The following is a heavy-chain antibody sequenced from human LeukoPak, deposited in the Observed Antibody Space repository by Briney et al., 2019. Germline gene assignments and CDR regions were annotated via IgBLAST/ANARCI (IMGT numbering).Heavy chain of an antibody. CDR3: ARSTEWFADY. Sequence: EGSLRLSCAASGFDFSVYSMNWVRQAPGEGLEWISYITSGRNTIYYADSVRGRFTISRDNAKKSVYLELSNLRADDTAMYYCARSTEWFADYWGQGTLVTVSS. J-gene: IGHJ4*02. CDR2: ITSGRNTI. D-gene: IGHD3-3*01. CDR1: GFDFSVYS. V-gene: IGHV3-48*01.